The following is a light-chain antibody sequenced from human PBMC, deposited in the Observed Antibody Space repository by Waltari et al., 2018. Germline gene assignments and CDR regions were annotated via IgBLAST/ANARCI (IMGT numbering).Light chain of an antibody. CDR2: RNN. V-gene: IGLV1-47*01. CDR1: SSNVGSNY. CDR3: AAWDDSLSGSV. J-gene: IGLJ2*01. Sequence: QSVLTQPPSASGTPGQRVTISCSGSSSNVGSNYVYWYQQLPGAAPKLLILRNNQRPSGVPGRVSGTKSGASASLGISGLRSDDEADYYCAAWDDSLSGSVFGGGTKVTVL.